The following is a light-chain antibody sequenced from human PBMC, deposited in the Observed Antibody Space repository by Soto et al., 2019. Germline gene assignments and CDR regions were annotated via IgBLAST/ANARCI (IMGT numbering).Light chain of an antibody. CDR2: GAS. CDR1: QSVGTW. J-gene: IGKJ1*01. CDR3: QHYRRNTWS. Sequence: DIQMTQSPSTLSASVGGRVTITCRASQSVGTWVAWYQQKPGKAPKLLIYGASNLESGVPSRFSGSGSGTEFTLTITTLQPGDFATYFCQHYRRNTWSFGPGTKVDI. V-gene: IGKV1-5*01.